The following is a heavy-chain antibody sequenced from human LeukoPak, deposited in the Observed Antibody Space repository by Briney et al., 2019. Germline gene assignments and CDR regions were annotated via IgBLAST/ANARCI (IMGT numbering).Heavy chain of an antibody. CDR2: IIPIFGTA. D-gene: IGHD4-17*01. Sequence: GASVKVSCKASGGTFSSYAISWVRQAPGQGLEWMGRIIPIFGTANYAQKFQGRVTITTDESTSTAYMELSSLRSEDKAVYYCAIHDYGDPLGVRPFDYWGQGTLVTVSS. J-gene: IGHJ4*02. CDR1: GGTFSSYA. V-gene: IGHV1-69*05. CDR3: AIHDYGDPLGVRPFDY.